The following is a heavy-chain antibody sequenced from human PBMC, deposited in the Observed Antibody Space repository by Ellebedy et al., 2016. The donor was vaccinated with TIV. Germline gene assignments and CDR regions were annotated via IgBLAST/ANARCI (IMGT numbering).Heavy chain of an antibody. CDR2: INPNSGGT. CDR1: GYTFTASY. Sequence: AASVKVSCKASGYTFTASYLHWVRQAPGQGLEWMGWINPNSGGTTYAQSFQGRLTTTRDTSINPAYMELRRLRSDDTAVYYCARDLSVNWFDPWGQGTLVTVSS. CDR3: ARDLSVNWFDP. V-gene: IGHV1-2*02. J-gene: IGHJ5*02. D-gene: IGHD5/OR15-5a*01.